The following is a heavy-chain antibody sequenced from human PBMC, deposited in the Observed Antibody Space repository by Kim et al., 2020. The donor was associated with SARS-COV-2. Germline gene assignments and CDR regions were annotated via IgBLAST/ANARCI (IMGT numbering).Heavy chain of an antibody. D-gene: IGHD6-19*01. CDR2: IDPSDSYT. Sequence: GESLKISCKGSGYSFTSYWISWVRQMPGKGLEWMGRIDPSDSYTNYSPSFQGHVTISADKSISTAYLQWSSLKASDTAMYYCARQGEAVAGTYYYYGMDVWGQGTTVTVSS. CDR3: ARQGEAVAGTYYYYGMDV. J-gene: IGHJ6*02. V-gene: IGHV5-10-1*01. CDR1: GYSFTSYW.